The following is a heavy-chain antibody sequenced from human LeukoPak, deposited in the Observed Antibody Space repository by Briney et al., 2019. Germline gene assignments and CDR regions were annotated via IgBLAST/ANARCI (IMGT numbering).Heavy chain of an antibody. D-gene: IGHD6-13*01. Sequence: ASVKVSCKASGYTFTGYYIHWVRQAPGQGLEWMGRINPNTGGTDYAQKFQGRVTMTRDTSITTAYMELRRLTSDDTAIYYCAKVPPSITAAGNWLGPWGQGALVTVSS. CDR3: AKVPPSITAAGNWLGP. CDR1: GYTFTGYY. CDR2: INPNTGGT. J-gene: IGHJ5*02. V-gene: IGHV1-2*06.